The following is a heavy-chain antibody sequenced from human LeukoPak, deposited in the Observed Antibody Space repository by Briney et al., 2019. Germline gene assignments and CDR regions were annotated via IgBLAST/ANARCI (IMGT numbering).Heavy chain of an antibody. D-gene: IGHD7-27*01. CDR1: GYTFTSYG. CDR3: ARRLTGPIDY. CDR2: ISAYNGNT. J-gene: IGHJ4*02. V-gene: IGHV1-18*01. Sequence: GASVKVSCKASGYTFTSYGISWVRQAPGQGLEWMGWISAYNGNTNYAQKFQGRVTITADKSTSTAYTELSSLRSEDTAVYYCARRLTGPIDYWGQGTLVTVSS.